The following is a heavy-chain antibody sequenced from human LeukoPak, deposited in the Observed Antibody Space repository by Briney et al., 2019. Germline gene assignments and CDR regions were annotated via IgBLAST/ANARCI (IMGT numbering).Heavy chain of an antibody. J-gene: IGHJ4*02. CDR2: ITSSSSYI. CDR1: GFTFTSYN. V-gene: IGHV3-21*04. Sequence: GGSLRLSCAASGFTFTSYNMNWVRQAPGKGLEWVSSITSSSSYIYYADSVKGRFTISRGNSKNTLYLQMNSLRAEDTAVYYCAKGVAVAAAYWGQGTLVTVSS. CDR3: AKGVAVAAAY. D-gene: IGHD6-19*01.